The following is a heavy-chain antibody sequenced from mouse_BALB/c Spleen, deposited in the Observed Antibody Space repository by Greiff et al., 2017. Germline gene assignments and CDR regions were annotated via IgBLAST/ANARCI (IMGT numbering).Heavy chain of an antibody. CDR3: ARRLRLRWYFDV. D-gene: IGHD1-2*01. Sequence: VQLQQSGPSLVKPSQTLSLTCSVTGDSITSGYWNWIRKFPGNKLEYMGYISYSGSTYYNPSLKSRISITRDTSKNQYYLQLNSVTTEDTATYYCARRLRLRWYFDVWGAGTTVTVSS. CDR2: ISYSGST. CDR1: GDSITSGY. J-gene: IGHJ1*01. V-gene: IGHV3-8*02.